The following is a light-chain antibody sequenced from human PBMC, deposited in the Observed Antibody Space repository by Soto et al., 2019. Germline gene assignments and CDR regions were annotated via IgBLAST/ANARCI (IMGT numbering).Light chain of an antibody. Sequence: ELVMTQSPAPLSVSPGERATLSCRASQTVSSYLAWYQQKPGQAPRLLIYGASSRATGIPDRFSGSGSGTDFTLTISRLEPEDFAVYYCQQYGSSPTFGQGTKVDI. J-gene: IGKJ1*01. CDR1: QTVSSY. V-gene: IGKV3-20*01. CDR3: QQYGSSPT. CDR2: GAS.